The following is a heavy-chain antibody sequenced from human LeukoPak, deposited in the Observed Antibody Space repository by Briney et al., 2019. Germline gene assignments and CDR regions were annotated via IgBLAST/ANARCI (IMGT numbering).Heavy chain of an antibody. D-gene: IGHD3-10*01. Sequence: SETLSLTCAVYGGSFSGYYWSWIRQPPGKGLEWIGEINHSGSTNYNPSLKSRVTISVDTSKNQFSLKLSSVTAADTAVYYCALGSGSYYTDYWGQGTLVTVSS. CDR1: GGSFSGYY. J-gene: IGHJ4*02. V-gene: IGHV4-34*01. CDR3: ALGSGSYYTDY. CDR2: INHSGST.